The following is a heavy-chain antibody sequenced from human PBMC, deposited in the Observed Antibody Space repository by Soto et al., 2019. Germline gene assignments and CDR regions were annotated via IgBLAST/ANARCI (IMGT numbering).Heavy chain of an antibody. J-gene: IGHJ3*01. V-gene: IGHV3-23*01. CDR1: GSTFSSYA. CDR3: ARELGYCSGGSCYMDGAFDF. Sequence: EVQLWESGGGLVQPGGSLRLSCAASGSTFSSYAMSWVRQAPGKGLEWVSVISGSGDSTYYADSVKGRFTISRDNSKNTSYXXMNSLRAEDTAVYYCARELGYCSGGSCYMDGAFDFWGQGTMVTVSS. CDR2: ISGSGDST. D-gene: IGHD2-15*01.